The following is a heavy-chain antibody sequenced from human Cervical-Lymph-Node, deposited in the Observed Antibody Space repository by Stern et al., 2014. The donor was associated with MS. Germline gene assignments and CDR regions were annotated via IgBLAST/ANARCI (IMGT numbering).Heavy chain of an antibody. D-gene: IGHD6-13*01. CDR1: GGSISRYY. CDR2: IYSSGSSGSS. Sequence: VQLVESGPGLVKPSETLSLTCPVSGGSISRYYWSWIRQPPGKGLEWIGYIYSSGSSGSSIYNPSLKSRVTISVDTSKNQFSLKLSSVTAADTAVYYCARAISSSSWYPQALVGWGQGTLVTVSS. V-gene: IGHV4-59*01. CDR3: ARAISSSSWYPQALVG. J-gene: IGHJ4*02.